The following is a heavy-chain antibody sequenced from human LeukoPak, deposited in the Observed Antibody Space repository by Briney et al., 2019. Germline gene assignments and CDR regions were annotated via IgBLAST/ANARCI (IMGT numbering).Heavy chain of an antibody. J-gene: IGHJ4*02. Sequence: PGGSLRLSCAASGFTFSSYAMSWVRQAPGKGLEWVSAISGSGGSTYYADSVKGRFTISRDNSKNTLYLQMNSLRAEDTAFYYCAKDVLWMATINSGVDYWGQGTLVTVSS. CDR3: AKDVLWMATINSGVDY. V-gene: IGHV3-23*01. CDR2: ISGSGGST. D-gene: IGHD5-12*01. CDR1: GFTFSSYA.